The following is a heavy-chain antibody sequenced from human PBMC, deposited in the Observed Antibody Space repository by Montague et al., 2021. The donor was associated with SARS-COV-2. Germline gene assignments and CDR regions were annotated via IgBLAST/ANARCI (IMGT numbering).Heavy chain of an antibody. CDR1: GGSFSGHY. CDR2: INHSGST. D-gene: IGHD2-8*01. Sequence: SETLSLTCAVYGGSFSGHYWSWIRQPPGKGLEWIGEINHSGSTNYNPSLKSRVTISVGTSKNQFSLKLSSVTAADTAVYYCARANGYYFDYWGQGTLVTVSS. CDR3: ARANGYYFDY. V-gene: IGHV4-34*01. J-gene: IGHJ4*02.